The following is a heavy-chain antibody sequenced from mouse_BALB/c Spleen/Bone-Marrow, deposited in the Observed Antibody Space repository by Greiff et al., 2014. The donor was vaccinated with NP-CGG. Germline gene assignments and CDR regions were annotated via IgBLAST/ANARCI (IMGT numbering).Heavy chain of an antibody. J-gene: IGHJ1*01. Sequence: VQLKQSGPELVKPGASVKISCKASGYTFTDYNMHWVKQSHGKSLEWIGYIYPYNGGTGYNQKFKSKATLTADNSSSTAYMELRSLTSEDSAVYYCARSYGNWYFDVWGAGTTVTVSS. D-gene: IGHD2-10*02. V-gene: IGHV1S29*02. CDR1: GYTFTDYN. CDR3: ARSYGNWYFDV. CDR2: IYPYNGGT.